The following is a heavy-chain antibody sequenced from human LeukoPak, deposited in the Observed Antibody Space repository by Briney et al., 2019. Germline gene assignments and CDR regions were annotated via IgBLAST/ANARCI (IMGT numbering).Heavy chain of an antibody. J-gene: IGHJ4*02. CDR1: GYTLTGYY. CDR2: INPNSGGT. Sequence: ASVKVSCKASGYTLTGYYMHWVRQAPGQGLEWMGWINPNSGGTNYAQKFQGRVTMTRDTSISTAYMELSRLRSDDTAVYYCARVSDSSSSDFDYWGQGTLVTVSS. CDR3: ARVSDSSSSDFDY. V-gene: IGHV1-2*02. D-gene: IGHD6-6*01.